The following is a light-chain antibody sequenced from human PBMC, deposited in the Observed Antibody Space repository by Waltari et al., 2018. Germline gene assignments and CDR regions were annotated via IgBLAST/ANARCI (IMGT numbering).Light chain of an antibody. J-gene: IGKJ2*01. CDR1: QTILYSPTNRNY. Sequence: DFVMTQSPDSLAVSLGERATINCKSSQTILYSPTNRNYLAWYQQRPGQPPKLLIYWASVRASGVPDRFSGSGSGTDFTLTISRLEPEDFAVYYCQQYDSTPYTFGQGTKLEIK. CDR2: WAS. CDR3: QQYDSTPYT. V-gene: IGKV4-1*01.